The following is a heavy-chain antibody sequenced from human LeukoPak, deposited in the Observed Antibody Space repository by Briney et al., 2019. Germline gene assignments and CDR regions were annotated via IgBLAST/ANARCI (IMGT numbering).Heavy chain of an antibody. Sequence: GGSLRLSCAASGFSFSTYAMSWVRQAPARGPEWVSSIRGGGETFYADSVKGRFTISRDNSKNTLFLQMNSLRAEDTAVYYCARDRSQRAYSYGPDGEWGQGTLVTVSS. J-gene: IGHJ4*02. V-gene: IGHV3-23*01. CDR1: GFSFSTYA. CDR3: ARDRSQRAYSYGPDGE. CDR2: IRGGGET. D-gene: IGHD5-18*01.